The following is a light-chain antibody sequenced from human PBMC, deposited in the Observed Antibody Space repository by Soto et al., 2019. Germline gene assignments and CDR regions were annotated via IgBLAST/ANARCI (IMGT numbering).Light chain of an antibody. J-gene: IGLJ3*02. CDR3: ATWDDSLSGWV. CDR1: SSNIGSNT. Sequence: QSVLTQPPSASGTPGQRVTISCSGSSSNIGSNTANWYQQLPGTAPKLLMYSNNQRPSGVPDRFSGSKSGTSASLAISGLQSEDEADYYCATWDDSLSGWVFGGGTK. V-gene: IGLV1-44*01. CDR2: SNN.